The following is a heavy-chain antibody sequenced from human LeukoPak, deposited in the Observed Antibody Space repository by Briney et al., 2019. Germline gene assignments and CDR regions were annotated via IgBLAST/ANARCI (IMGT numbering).Heavy chain of an antibody. J-gene: IGHJ4*02. V-gene: IGHV3-33*01. CDR2: IWYDGSNK. Sequence: GGSLRLSCAASGFTFSSYGMHWVRQAPGKGLEWVAVIWYDGSNKYYADSVKGRFTISRDNSKNTLYLQMNSLRAGDTAVYYCARDRTTVTFFDYWGQGTLVTVSS. CDR1: GFTFSSYG. D-gene: IGHD4-17*01. CDR3: ARDRTTVTFFDY.